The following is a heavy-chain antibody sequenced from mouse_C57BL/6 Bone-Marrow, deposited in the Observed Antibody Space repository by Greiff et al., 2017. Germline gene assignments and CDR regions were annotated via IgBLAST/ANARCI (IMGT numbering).Heavy chain of an antibody. CDR1: GYTFTSYW. V-gene: IGHV1-55*01. J-gene: IGHJ2*01. Sequence: VKLQQPGAELVKPGASVKMSCKASGYTFTSYWITWVKQRPGQGLEWIGDIYPGSGSTNYNEKFKSKATLTVDTSSSTAYMQLSSLTSEDSAVYYCARGGLRPYYFDYWGQGTTLTVSS. CDR3: ARGGLRPYYFDY. CDR2: IYPGSGST. D-gene: IGHD2-2*01.